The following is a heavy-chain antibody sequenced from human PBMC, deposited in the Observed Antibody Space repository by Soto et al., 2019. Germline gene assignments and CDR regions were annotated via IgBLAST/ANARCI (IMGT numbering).Heavy chain of an antibody. J-gene: IGHJ4*02. D-gene: IGHD3-22*01. CDR2: INHSGST. CDR3: ARRADYYDSSGYYLFDY. V-gene: IGHV4-34*01. CDR1: GGSFSGYY. Sequence: SETLSLTCAVYGGSFSGYYWSWIRQPPGKGLEWIGEINHSGSTNYNPSLKSRVTISVDTSKNQFSLKLSSVTAADTAVYYCARRADYYDSSGYYLFDYWGQGTLVTVSS.